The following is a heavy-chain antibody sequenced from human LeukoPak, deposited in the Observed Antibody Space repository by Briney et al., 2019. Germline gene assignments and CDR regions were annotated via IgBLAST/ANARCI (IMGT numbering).Heavy chain of an antibody. J-gene: IGHJ4*02. D-gene: IGHD5-18*01. V-gene: IGHV4-38-2*02. CDR1: GYAINIDYS. CDR3: ARGYIYSLEAYFDY. Sequence: SETLSLTCFVSGYAINIDYSWGWIRQSPGKGLEWIGVISPNGITYYNPSLRGRVTISEDTSKNQFSLKLSSVTAADTALYYCARGYIYSLEAYFDYWGQGTLVTVSS. CDR2: ISPNGIT.